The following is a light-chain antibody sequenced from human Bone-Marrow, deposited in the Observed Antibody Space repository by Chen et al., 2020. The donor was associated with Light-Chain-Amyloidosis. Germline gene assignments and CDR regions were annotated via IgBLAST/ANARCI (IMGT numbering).Light chain of an antibody. CDR2: SND. V-gene: IGLV1-44*01. CDR3: TAWDDSLNVRV. Sequence: QSVLTQPPSASATPGQRVPIPFSGASSNIGRNTVNWYQQLPGAAPKLVIYSNDQRPIGGSDRFSGSKSGTSASLAITGLRSEDEADYYCTAWDDSLNVRVFGGGTKLTVL. CDR1: SSNIGRNT. J-gene: IGLJ2*01.